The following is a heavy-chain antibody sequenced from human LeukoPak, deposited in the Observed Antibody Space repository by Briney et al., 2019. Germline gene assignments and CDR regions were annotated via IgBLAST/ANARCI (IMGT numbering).Heavy chain of an antibody. D-gene: IGHD3-3*01. V-gene: IGHV4-34*01. CDR1: GGSFSGYY. CDR3: AGSRITIFGVVIDAFDI. J-gene: IGHJ3*02. Sequence: SETLSLTCAVYGGSFSGYYWSWIRQPPGKGLEWIGEINHSGSTNYNPSLKSRVTISVDTSKNQFSLKLSSVTAADTAVYYCAGSRITIFGVVIDAFDIWGQGTMVTVSS. CDR2: INHSGST.